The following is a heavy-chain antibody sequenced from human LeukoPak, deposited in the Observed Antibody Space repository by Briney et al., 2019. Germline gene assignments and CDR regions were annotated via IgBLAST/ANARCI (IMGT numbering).Heavy chain of an antibody. CDR1: GYTFTSYD. CDR3: ARDGRRGYSGYRFDY. Sequence: ASVTVSCKASGYTFTSYDISWVRQATGQGLEWMGWMNPNSGNTGYAQKFQGRVTMTKNTSISTAYMELSSLRSEDTAVYYCARDGRRGYSGYRFDYWGRGTLVTVSS. CDR2: MNPNSGNT. D-gene: IGHD5-12*01. V-gene: IGHV1-8*01. J-gene: IGHJ4*02.